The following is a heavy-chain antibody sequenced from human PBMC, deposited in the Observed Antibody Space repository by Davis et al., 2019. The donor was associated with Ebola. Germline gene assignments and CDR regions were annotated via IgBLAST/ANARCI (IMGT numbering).Heavy chain of an antibody. CDR2: ISYDGSNK. V-gene: IGHV3-30-3*02. CDR3: AKWDCSGGSCYNFDY. CDR1: GFTFSTYA. Sequence: GESLKISCSASGFTFSTYAMHWVRQAPGKGLEWVAVISYDGSNKYYADSVKGRFTISRDNSKNTLYLQMNSLRAEDTAVYYCAKWDCSGGSCYNFDYWGQGTLVTVSS. J-gene: IGHJ4*02. D-gene: IGHD2-15*01.